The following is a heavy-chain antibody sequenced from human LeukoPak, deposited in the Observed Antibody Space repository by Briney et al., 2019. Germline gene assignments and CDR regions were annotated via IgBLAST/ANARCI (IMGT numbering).Heavy chain of an antibody. D-gene: IGHD3-22*01. V-gene: IGHV1-69*05. Sequence: ASVKVSCKASGGTFSSYAISWVRQAPGQGLEWMGGIIPIFGTANYAQKFQGRVTITTDESTSTAYMELSSLRSEDTAVYYCAGSAGDYYYDSSGRTGWFDPWGQGTLVTVSS. CDR2: IIPIFGTA. J-gene: IGHJ5*02. CDR3: AGSAGDYYYDSSGRTGWFDP. CDR1: GGTFSSYA.